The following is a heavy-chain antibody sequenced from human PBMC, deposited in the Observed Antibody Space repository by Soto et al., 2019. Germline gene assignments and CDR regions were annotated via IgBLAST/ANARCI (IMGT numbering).Heavy chain of an antibody. D-gene: IGHD3-16*01. CDR1: GYTFTTYD. V-gene: IGHV1-18*01. CDR2: ISAYSGKT. CDR3: ARDPYLGDHQY. J-gene: IGHJ4*02. Sequence: QVQLVQSGGEVKKPGASVKVSCKTSGYTFTTYDISWVRQAPGQGLEWVGWISAYSGKTHYAQKFQGKVTMTTDTSTNTAYLALRSLRSDDTAVYYCARDPYLGDHQYWGQGTLVTVSS.